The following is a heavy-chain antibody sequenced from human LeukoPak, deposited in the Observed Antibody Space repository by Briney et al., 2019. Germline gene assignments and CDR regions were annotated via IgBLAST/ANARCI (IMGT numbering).Heavy chain of an antibody. V-gene: IGHV1-18*01. J-gene: IGHJ5*02. CDR3: AREWNWNYGWFDP. D-gene: IGHD1-7*01. Sequence: ASVKVSCKASGYTFTSYGISWVRQAPGQGLEWMGWISAYNGNTNYAQKLQGRVTMTTDTSTSTAYTELRSLRSDDTAVYYCAREWNWNYGWFDPWGQGTLVTVSS. CDR2: ISAYNGNT. CDR1: GYTFTSYG.